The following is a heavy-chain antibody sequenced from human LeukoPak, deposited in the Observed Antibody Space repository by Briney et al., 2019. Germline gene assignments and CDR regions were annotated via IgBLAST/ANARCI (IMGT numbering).Heavy chain of an antibody. V-gene: IGHV1-69*01. CDR1: GGTFSSYA. CDR3: ARLGIAAAGSDY. J-gene: IGHJ4*02. D-gene: IGHD6-13*01. Sequence: VKVSCKASGGTFSSYAISWVRQAPGQGLEWMGGIIPIFGTANYAQKFQGRVTITADESTSTAYMELSSLRSEDTAVYYCARLGIAAAGSDYWGQGTLVTVSS. CDR2: IIPIFGTA.